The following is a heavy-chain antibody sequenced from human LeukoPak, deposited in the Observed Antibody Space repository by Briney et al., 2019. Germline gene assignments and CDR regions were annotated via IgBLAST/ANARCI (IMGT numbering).Heavy chain of an antibody. D-gene: IGHD3-16*01. CDR1: GLPFSTYS. V-gene: IGHV3-21*01. J-gene: IGHJ2*01. CDR3: ARDLVPRYFDL. CDR2: ISSSISYI. Sequence: GGSLRLSCAAPGLPFSTYSMNWVRQSPGKGLEWVSSISSSISYIYYADSVKGRFTISRDNAKNSLYLQMNRLRVEDTAVYHCARDLVPRYFDLWGRGTLVTVSS.